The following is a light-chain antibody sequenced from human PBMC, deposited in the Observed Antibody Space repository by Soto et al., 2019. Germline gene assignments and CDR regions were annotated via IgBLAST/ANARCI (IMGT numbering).Light chain of an antibody. CDR3: NQYNSC. CDR2: AAS. Sequence: DIQMTQSPSSLSASVGDRVTITCRASQRISNYLAWFQQKQGKAPKSLIYAASSLQSGVPSKFSGSGSGRGFTLTISSLQPGDFATYYCNQYNSCFGGGTKLEIK. CDR1: QRISNY. V-gene: IGKV1-16*02. J-gene: IGKJ4*01.